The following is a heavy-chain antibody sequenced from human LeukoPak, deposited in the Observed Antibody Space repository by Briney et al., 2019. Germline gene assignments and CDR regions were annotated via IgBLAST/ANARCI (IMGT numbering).Heavy chain of an antibody. V-gene: IGHV3-30*04. CDR3: AKGSYCSSVKCPLGN. Sequence: QPGRSLRLSCAASGFTFSSYAMHWVRQAPGKGLEWVAFIGDDGSEKVYADSVKGRFTISRDKYKKTLDLEMNSLRPEDTALYFCAKGSYCSSVKCPLGNWGQGTLVIVSS. J-gene: IGHJ4*02. CDR2: IGDDGSEK. D-gene: IGHD2-2*01. CDR1: GFTFSSYA.